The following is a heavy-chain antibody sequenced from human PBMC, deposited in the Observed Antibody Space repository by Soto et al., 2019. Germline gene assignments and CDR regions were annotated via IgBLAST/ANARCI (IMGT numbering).Heavy chain of an antibody. CDR3: ATRSPAFDF. J-gene: IGHJ4*02. CDR1: GYTFTSYG. V-gene: IGHV1-18*01. Sequence: GPEVKKPGASVKVSCKTSGYTFTSYGIAWVRQAPGQGLEWMGWISTSKGNTNYARKFQGRVTMTTDTSTSTAYMELRSLRSDDTAVYYCATRSPAFDFWGQGTLVTVSS. CDR2: ISTSKGNT.